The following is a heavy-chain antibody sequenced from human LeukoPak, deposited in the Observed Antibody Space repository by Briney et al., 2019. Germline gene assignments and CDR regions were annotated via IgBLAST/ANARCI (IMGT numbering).Heavy chain of an antibody. CDR3: ARSKKFCRGGSCDFDY. Sequence: ASVKVSCKASGYTFTGYYIHWVRQAPGQGLEWMGWINPNPNSGGTNHAQKFQGRVAMTRDTSINTAYMELSRLRSEDTAMYYCARSKKFCRGGSCDFDYWGQGTLLTVSS. V-gene: IGHV1-2*02. J-gene: IGHJ4*02. D-gene: IGHD2-15*01. CDR1: GYTFTGYY. CDR2: INPNPNSGGT.